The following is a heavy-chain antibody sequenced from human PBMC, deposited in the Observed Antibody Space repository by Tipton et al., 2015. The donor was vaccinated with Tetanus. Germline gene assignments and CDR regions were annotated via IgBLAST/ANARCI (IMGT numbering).Heavy chain of an antibody. CDR3: AREADCSGGSCFSRGFDN. CDR2: SWYDGTDK. CDR1: GFIFSSYG. J-gene: IGHJ4*02. V-gene: IGHV3-33*01. Sequence: SLRLSCAASGFIFSSYGIHWVRQAPSKGLEWVAVSWYDGTDKYYADSVKGRFTISRGNSKNTLYLQMNSLRAEDTAVYYCAREADCSGGSCFSRGFDNWGQGTQVTVSS. D-gene: IGHD2-15*01.